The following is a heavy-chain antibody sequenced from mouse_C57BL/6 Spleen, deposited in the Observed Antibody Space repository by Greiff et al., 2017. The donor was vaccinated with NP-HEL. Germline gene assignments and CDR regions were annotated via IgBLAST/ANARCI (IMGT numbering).Heavy chain of an antibody. CDR3: ARDSNHAMDY. CDR2: ISYDGSN. CDR1: GYSITSGYY. V-gene: IGHV3-6*01. J-gene: IGHJ4*01. D-gene: IGHD2-5*01. Sequence: EVQVVESGPGLVKPSQSLSLTCSVTGYSITSGYYWNWIRQFPGNKLEWMGYISYDGSNNYNPSLKNRISITRDTSKNQFFLKLNSVTTEDTATYYCARDSNHAMDYWGQGTSVTVSS.